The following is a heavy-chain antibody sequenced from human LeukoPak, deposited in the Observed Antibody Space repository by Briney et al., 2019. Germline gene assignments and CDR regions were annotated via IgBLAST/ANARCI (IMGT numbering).Heavy chain of an antibody. J-gene: IGHJ4*02. CDR3: ATISGYYDSSGRFDY. Sequence: SGTLSLTCAVSGGSISSSNWWSWVRQPPGKGLKWIGEIYHSGSTNYNPSLKSRVTISVDKSKNQFSLKLSSVTAADTAVYYCATISGYYDSSGRFDYWGQGTLVTVSS. CDR1: GGSISSSNW. D-gene: IGHD3-22*01. V-gene: IGHV4-4*02. CDR2: IYHSGST.